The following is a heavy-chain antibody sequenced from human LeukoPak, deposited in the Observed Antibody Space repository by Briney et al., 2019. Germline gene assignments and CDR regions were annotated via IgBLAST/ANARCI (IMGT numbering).Heavy chain of an antibody. J-gene: IGHJ5*02. V-gene: IGHV4-30-4*08. D-gene: IGHD3-22*01. CDR3: ARVYYYEGGWFDP. Sequence: SGTLSLTCTVSGGSISSSSYYWGWIRQPPGKGLEWIGYIYYSGSTYYNPSLKSRVTISVDTSKNQFSLKLSSVTAADTAVYYCARVYYYEGGWFDPWGQGTLVTVSS. CDR1: GGSISSSSYY. CDR2: IYYSGST.